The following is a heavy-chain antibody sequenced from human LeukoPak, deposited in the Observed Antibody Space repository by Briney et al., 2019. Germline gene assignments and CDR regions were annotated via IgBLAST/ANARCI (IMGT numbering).Heavy chain of an antibody. D-gene: IGHD1-1*01. CDR1: GFTFSTDF. CDR2: ISGDETYT. CDR3: VREYKAFNI. J-gene: IGHJ3*02. Sequence: GGSLRLSCVVSGFTFSTDFMPWIRQAPGQGLMWVSQISGDETYTNYAGSVKGRFTISRDTAKNALYLQMNNRRAEDTAIYYCVREYKAFNIWGQGTLVTVSS. V-gene: IGHV3-74*01.